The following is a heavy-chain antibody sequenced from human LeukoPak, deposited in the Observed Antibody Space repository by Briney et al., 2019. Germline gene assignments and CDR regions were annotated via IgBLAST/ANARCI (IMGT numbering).Heavy chain of an antibody. CDR3: ARDAAYYYDSSGYYYMLDY. CDR1: GGTFSSYA. Sequence: ASVKVSCKASGGTFSSYAISWVRRAPGQGLEWMGGIIPIFGTANYAQKFQGRVTITADESTSTAYMELSSLRSEDTAVYYCARDAAYYYDSSGYYYMLDYWGQGTLVTVSS. J-gene: IGHJ4*02. CDR2: IIPIFGTA. V-gene: IGHV1-69*13. D-gene: IGHD3-22*01.